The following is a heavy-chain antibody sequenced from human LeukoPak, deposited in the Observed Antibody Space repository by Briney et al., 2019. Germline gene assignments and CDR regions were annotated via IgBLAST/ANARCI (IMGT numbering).Heavy chain of an antibody. CDR2: ISGSGGST. CDR1: GCTFSSYG. Sequence: PGGSLRLSCAASGCTFSSYGMSWVRHAPGKGLEWVSAISGSGGSTYYADSVRGRFTISRDNSKHTLHLQMNSLRAEDTAVYYCAKDPLEYYYRVNYFDYWGQGTLVTVSS. CDR3: AKDPLEYYYRVNYFDY. J-gene: IGHJ4*02. D-gene: IGHD3-10*01. V-gene: IGHV3-23*01.